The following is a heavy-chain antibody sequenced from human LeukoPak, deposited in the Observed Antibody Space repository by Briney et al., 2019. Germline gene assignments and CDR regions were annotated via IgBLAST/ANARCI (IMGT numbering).Heavy chain of an antibody. CDR2: INLDGSEK. V-gene: IGHV3-7*01. CDR3: AGDDYGPVAY. Sequence: GGSLRLSCAASGFTFSQYWMSWVRQVPGKGLEWVANINLDGSEKYYVDSVKGRFTISRDNAKNSLYLQMNSLTAEDTALYYCAGDDYGPVAYGGQGTLVTVSS. CDR1: GFTFSQYW. D-gene: IGHD4/OR15-4a*01. J-gene: IGHJ4*02.